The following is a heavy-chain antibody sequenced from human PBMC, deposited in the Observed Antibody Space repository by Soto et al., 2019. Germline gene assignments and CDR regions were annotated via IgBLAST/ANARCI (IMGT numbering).Heavy chain of an antibody. D-gene: IGHD6-13*01. CDR1: GFIFTSYA. CDR2: ITGSGGST. V-gene: IGHV3-23*01. CDR3: AKPQSGQQLISLWSLDL. Sequence: EVQLLESGGGLVQPGGSLRLSCAASGFIFTSYAMNWVRQAPGKGLEWVSAITGSGGSTYYADSVKGRFTISRDNSKKTLYLQMNSLTAEDTAVYYCAKPQSGQQLISLWSLDLWGRGTLVTVSS. J-gene: IGHJ2*01.